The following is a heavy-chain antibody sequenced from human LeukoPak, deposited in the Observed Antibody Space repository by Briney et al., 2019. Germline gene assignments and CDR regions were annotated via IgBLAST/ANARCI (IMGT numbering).Heavy chain of an antibody. Sequence: ASVKVSCKASGYTFTSYYMHWVRQAPGQGLEWMGIIDPSGGSTSYAQKFQGRVTMTRDTSTSTAYMELSSLRSEDTAVYYCAREESGGYFDYGGQGTLVTVSS. D-gene: IGHD2-8*02. J-gene: IGHJ4*02. CDR3: AREESGGYFDY. CDR1: GYTFTSYY. CDR2: IDPSGGST. V-gene: IGHV1-46*01.